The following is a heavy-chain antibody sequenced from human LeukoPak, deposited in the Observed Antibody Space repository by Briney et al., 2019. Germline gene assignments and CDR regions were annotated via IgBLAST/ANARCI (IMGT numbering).Heavy chain of an antibody. Sequence: GSLRLSCAASGFTVSSNYMSWVRQAPGKGLEWVSVIYSGGSTYYADSVKGRFTISRDNSKNTLYLQMNSLRAEDTAVYYCARCGYSSGWYCYYFDYWGQGTLVTVSS. D-gene: IGHD6-19*01. J-gene: IGHJ4*02. CDR2: IYSGGST. V-gene: IGHV3-53*01. CDR3: ARCGYSSGWYCYYFDY. CDR1: GFTVSSNY.